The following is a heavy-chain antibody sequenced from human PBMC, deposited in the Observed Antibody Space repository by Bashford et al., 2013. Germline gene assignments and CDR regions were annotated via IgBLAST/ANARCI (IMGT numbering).Heavy chain of an antibody. CDR1: GYSFTSYW. Sequence: ESLKISCKGSGYSFTSYWIGWVRQMPGKGLEWMGIIYPGDSDTRYSPSFQGQVTISADKSISTAYLQWSSLKASDTAMYYCARQWLPHYYGMDVWGQGTTVTVSS. V-gene: IGHV5-51*01. J-gene: IGHJ6*02. CDR3: ARQWLPHYYGMDV. CDR2: IYPGDSDT. D-gene: IGHD6-19*01.